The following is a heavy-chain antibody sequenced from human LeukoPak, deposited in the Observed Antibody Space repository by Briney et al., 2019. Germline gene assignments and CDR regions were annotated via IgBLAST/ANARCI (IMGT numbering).Heavy chain of an antibody. CDR2: ISGSGGST. CDR3: AKLRSWYGESYFDY. V-gene: IGHV3-23*01. D-gene: IGHD6-13*01. J-gene: IGHJ4*02. Sequence: GGSMRLSCAASGFTFSSYAMSWVRQAPGKGLEWVSAISGSGGSTYYADSVKGRFTISRDNSKNTLYLQMNSLRAEDTAVYYCAKLRSWYGESYFDYWGQGTLVTVSS. CDR1: GFTFSSYA.